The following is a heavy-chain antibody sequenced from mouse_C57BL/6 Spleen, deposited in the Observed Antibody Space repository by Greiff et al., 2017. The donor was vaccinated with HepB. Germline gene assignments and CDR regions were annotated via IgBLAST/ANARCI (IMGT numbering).Heavy chain of an antibody. CDR1: GYTFTSYW. CDR2: IDPSDSYT. V-gene: IGHV1-50*01. CDR3: ARDYYGSSYRAMDY. J-gene: IGHJ4*01. D-gene: IGHD1-1*01. Sequence: QVQLQHPGAELVKPGASVKLSCKASGYTFTSYWMQWVKQRPGQGLEWIGEIDPSDSYTNYNQKFKGKATLTVDTSSSTAYMQLSSLTSEDSAVYYCARDYYGSSYRAMDYWGQGTSVTVSS.